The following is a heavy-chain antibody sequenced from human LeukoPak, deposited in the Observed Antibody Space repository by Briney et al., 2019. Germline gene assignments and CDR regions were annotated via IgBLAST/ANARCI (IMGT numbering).Heavy chain of an antibody. Sequence: GGSLRLSCAASGFTFSSYAMSWVRQAPGKGLEWVSAISGSGGSTYYADSVKGRFTISRDNSKNTLYLQMNSLRVEDTAVYYCTRARYDILTGYYEEHYFDYWGQGTLVTVSS. D-gene: IGHD3-9*01. CDR1: GFTFSSYA. J-gene: IGHJ4*02. CDR3: TRARYDILTGYYEEHYFDY. V-gene: IGHV3-23*01. CDR2: ISGSGGST.